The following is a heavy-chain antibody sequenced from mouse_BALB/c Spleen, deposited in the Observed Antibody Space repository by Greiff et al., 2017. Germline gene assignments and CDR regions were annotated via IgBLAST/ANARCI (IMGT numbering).Heavy chain of an antibody. Sequence: EVMLMESGGGLVQPGGSRKLSCAASGFTFSSFGMHWVRQAPEKGLEWVAYISSGGSYTYYPDSVKGRFTISRDNAKNTLYLQMSSLKSEDTAMYYCARRGDGYAMDYWGQGTSVTVSS. CDR2: ISSGGSYT. J-gene: IGHJ4*01. CDR3: ARRGDGYAMDY. D-gene: IGHD3-3*01. CDR1: GFTFSSFG. V-gene: IGHV5-6*03.